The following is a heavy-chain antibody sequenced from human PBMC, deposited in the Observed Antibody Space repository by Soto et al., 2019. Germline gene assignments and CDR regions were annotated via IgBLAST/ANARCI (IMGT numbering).Heavy chain of an antibody. CDR3: ARYCSGGICYSSHFDY. V-gene: IGHV4-31*03. CDR2: IYYSGST. Sequence: QVQLQESGPGLVKPSQTLSLTCTVSGGSISSGGYYWSWIRQHPGKGLEWIGYIYYSGSTYYNPSLQSRVTISVDTSKNQFSLKLSSVTAADTAGYYCARYCSGGICYSSHFDYWGQGTLVTVSS. CDR1: GGSISSGGYY. D-gene: IGHD2-15*01. J-gene: IGHJ4*02.